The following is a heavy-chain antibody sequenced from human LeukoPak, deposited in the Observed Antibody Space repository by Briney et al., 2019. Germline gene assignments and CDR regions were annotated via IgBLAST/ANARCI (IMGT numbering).Heavy chain of an antibody. V-gene: IGHV1-18*04. D-gene: IGHD3-22*01. CDR1: VYTFTSYG. CDR2: ISAYNGNT. CDR3: ASRDYYDSSGYYYGGSLDY. J-gene: IGHJ4*02. Sequence: ASVKVSCKASVYTFTSYGISWVRQAPGQGLEWMGWISAYNGNTNYAQKLQGRVTMTTDTSTSTAYMELRSLRSDDTAVYYCASRDYYDSSGYYYGGSLDYWGQGTLVTVSS.